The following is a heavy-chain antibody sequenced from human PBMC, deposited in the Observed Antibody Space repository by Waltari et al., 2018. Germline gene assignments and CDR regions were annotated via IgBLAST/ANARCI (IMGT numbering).Heavy chain of an antibody. CDR3: ARDERVYYYDSSGYYSAFDI. D-gene: IGHD3-22*01. Sequence: QLHLQESGPGLVKPSETLSLTCTVSGGSISSSSYYWGWIRQPPGKGLEWIGSIYYSGRTYYNPSLKSRVTISVDTAKNQFSLKLSSVTAADTAVYYCARDERVYYYDSSGYYSAFDIWGQGTMVIVSS. V-gene: IGHV4-39*02. CDR1: GGSISSSSYY. CDR2: IYYSGRT. J-gene: IGHJ3*02.